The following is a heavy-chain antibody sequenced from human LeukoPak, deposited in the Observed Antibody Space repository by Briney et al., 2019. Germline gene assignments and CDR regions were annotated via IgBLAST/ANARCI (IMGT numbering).Heavy chain of an antibody. Sequence: GGSLRLSCAASGYTFSSYSMTWVRQAPGKGLEWVSCISSSSSTIYYADSVKGRFTISRDNAKNSLYLQMNSLRAEDTAVYYCARGRGVVVPAATPDYGMDVWGQGTTVTVSS. CDR1: GYTFSSYS. CDR2: ISSSSSTI. J-gene: IGHJ6*02. V-gene: IGHV3-48*01. D-gene: IGHD2-2*01. CDR3: ARGRGVVVPAATPDYGMDV.